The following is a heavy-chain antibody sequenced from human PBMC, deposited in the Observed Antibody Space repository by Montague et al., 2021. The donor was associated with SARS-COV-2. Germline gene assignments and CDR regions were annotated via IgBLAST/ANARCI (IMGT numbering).Heavy chain of an antibody. CDR3: ARDSQRSHCDY. D-gene: IGHD6-25*01. CDR2: IFHSGRT. J-gene: IGHJ4*02. CDR1: GGSISTDNW. V-gene: IGHV4-4*02. Sequence: SETLSLTCAVSGGSISTDNWWSWVRRPPGKGLEWIGEIFHSGRTNYNPSLKSRVTISVDRSNNQFSLELSSVTAADTAIYYCARDSQRSHCDYWGQGILVTVSS.